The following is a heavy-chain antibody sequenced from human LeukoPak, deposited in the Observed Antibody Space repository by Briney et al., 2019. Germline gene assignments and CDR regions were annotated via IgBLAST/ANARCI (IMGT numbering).Heavy chain of an antibody. V-gene: IGHV3-66*01. CDR3: ARAPYSSSWYFDY. Sequence: PGGSLRLSCAASGFTVSSSYMTWVRQAPGKGLEWVSVIYSGGSTHYAGSVKGRFTTSRDNSKNAVYLQMNSLRAEDTAVYHCARAPYSSSWYFDYWGQGTLVTVSS. J-gene: IGHJ4*02. CDR1: GFTVSSSY. D-gene: IGHD6-13*01. CDR2: IYSGGST.